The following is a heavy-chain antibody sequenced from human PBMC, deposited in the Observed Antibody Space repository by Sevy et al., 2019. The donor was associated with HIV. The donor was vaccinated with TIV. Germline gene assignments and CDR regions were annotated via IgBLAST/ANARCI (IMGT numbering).Heavy chain of an antibody. Sequence: GGSLRLSCAASGFTLSSYGMHWVRQAPGKGLEWVAVIRYDGSNKDYADSVKGRFTISRDNSKNTLYLQMNSLRAEDTAGYYGARDRLGITISAEWGGGMDVWGQGTTVTVSS. CDR3: ARDRLGITISAEWGGGMDV. CDR1: GFTLSSYG. J-gene: IGHJ6*02. D-gene: IGHD3-3*01. V-gene: IGHV3-33*01. CDR2: IRYDGSNK.